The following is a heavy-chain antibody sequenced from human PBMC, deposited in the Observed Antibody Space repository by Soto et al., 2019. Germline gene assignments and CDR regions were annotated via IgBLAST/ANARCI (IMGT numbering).Heavy chain of an antibody. J-gene: IGHJ3*02. Sequence: EVQLVESGGGFVQPGRSLTLACATSGFTFQNFAMHWVRQAPGKGLIWVSSINWYSRTILYADSVKGRFTISRDNATSSLYLQMNSLRVEDTALYYCVKDFSGYTHGVRAFEIWGQGTMVTVSS. CDR2: INWYSRTI. D-gene: IGHD5-18*01. CDR3: VKDFSGYTHGVRAFEI. V-gene: IGHV3-9*01. CDR1: GFTFQNFA.